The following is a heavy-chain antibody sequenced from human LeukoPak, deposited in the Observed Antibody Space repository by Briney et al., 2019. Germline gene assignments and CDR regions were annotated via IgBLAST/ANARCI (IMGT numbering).Heavy chain of an antibody. V-gene: IGHV3-23*01. CDR2: ISVSGGST. CDR3: AKGRVGRYCSGTSCYALTDIDY. D-gene: IGHD2-2*01. CDR1: GFTFSSYA. J-gene: IGHJ4*02. Sequence: GGSLRLSCATSGFTFSSYAMTWVRQVPGKGLEWVSAISVSGGSTYYADSVKGRFTISRDNSKNTLYLQMNSLRGEDTAVYYCAKGRVGRYCSGTSCYALTDIDYWGQGTLVTVSS.